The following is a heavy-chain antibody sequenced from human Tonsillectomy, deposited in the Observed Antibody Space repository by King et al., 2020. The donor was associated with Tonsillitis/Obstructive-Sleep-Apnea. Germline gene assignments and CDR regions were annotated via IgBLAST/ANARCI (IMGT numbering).Heavy chain of an antibody. J-gene: IGHJ3*02. CDR2: SFYSGST. Sequence: QLQESGPGLVKPSETLSLTCTVSGGSISSYYWGWIRQPPGKGLEWIGDSFYSGSTNYNPTLKSRITISVDTSKNQFSLKLSSVTAADTAVYYCARVVPAAIDAFDIWGQGTMVTVSS. CDR1: GGSISSYY. CDR3: ARVVPAAIDAFDI. D-gene: IGHD2-2*02. V-gene: IGHV4-59*01.